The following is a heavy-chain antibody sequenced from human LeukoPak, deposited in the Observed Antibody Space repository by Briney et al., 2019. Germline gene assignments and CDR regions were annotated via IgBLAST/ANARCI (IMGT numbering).Heavy chain of an antibody. V-gene: IGHV4-59*01. CDR2: IIYSGST. J-gene: IGHJ6*02. D-gene: IGHD3-22*01. CDR1: GGSISSYD. Sequence: SETLSLTCTVSGGSISSYDWSWIRQPPGKALEWIGNIIYSGSTNYNPSLKSRVTMSVDTSKNQFSLKLSSVTAADTAVYYCARLSYFDSTGYGVYYYYGMDVWGQGTAVIVS. CDR3: ARLSYFDSTGYGVYYYYGMDV.